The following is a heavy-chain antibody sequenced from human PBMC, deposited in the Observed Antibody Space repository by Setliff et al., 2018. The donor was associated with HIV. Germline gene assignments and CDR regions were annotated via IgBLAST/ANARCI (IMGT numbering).Heavy chain of an antibody. J-gene: IGHJ4*02. D-gene: IGHD1-26*01. Sequence: SETLSLTCTVSGASSIYFWGWIRQPPGKGLEWIGSVYYSGSTYYNPSLKSRVTISMDTSKNQFSLKLNSVTAADTAVYYCAKDRSWSYRTFDYWGPGILVTVSS. CDR1: GASSIYF. CDR2: VYYSGST. CDR3: AKDRSWSYRTFDY. V-gene: IGHV4-39*07.